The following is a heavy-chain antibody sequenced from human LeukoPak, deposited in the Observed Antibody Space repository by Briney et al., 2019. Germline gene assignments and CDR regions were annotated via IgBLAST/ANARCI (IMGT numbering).Heavy chain of an antibody. CDR3: ARAGIAVAGKVDY. Sequence: PGRSLRLSCAASGFTFSSYGMHWVRQAPGKGLEWVAVISFDGSSEYYADSVKGRFTISRDNSKNTLYLQMNSLRPEDTAVYYCARAGIAVAGKVDYWGQGTLVTVSS. D-gene: IGHD6-19*01. V-gene: IGHV3-30*03. CDR1: GFTFSSYG. J-gene: IGHJ4*02. CDR2: ISFDGSSE.